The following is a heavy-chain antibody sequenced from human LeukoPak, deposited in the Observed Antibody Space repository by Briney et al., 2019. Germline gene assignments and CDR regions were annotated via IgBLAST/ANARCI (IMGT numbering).Heavy chain of an antibody. V-gene: IGHV1-69*01. CDR2: IIPIFGTA. J-gene: IGHJ4*02. D-gene: IGHD2-2*01. CDR1: GGTFSSYA. Sequence: ASVKVSCKASGGTFSSYAISWVRQAPGQGLEWMGGIIPIFGTAHYAQKFQGRVTITADESTSTAYMELSSLRSEDTAVYYCARGVVVPAAMVGAGFFDYWGQGTLVTVSS. CDR3: ARGVVVPAAMVGAGFFDY.